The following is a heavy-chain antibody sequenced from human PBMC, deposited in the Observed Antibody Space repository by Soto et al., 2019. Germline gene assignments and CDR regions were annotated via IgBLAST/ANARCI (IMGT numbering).Heavy chain of an antibody. D-gene: IGHD3-10*01. V-gene: IGHV4-30-4*01. CDR1: GGSISSGDYY. Sequence: PSETLSLTCTVSGGSISSGDYYWSWIRQPPGKGLEWIGYIYYSGSTYYNPSLKSRVTISVDTSKNQFSLKLSSVTAADTAVYYCAREWVDGAGESPNWFDPRGQRTPVTVSS. CDR2: IYYSGST. CDR3: AREWVDGAGESPNWFDP. J-gene: IGHJ5*02.